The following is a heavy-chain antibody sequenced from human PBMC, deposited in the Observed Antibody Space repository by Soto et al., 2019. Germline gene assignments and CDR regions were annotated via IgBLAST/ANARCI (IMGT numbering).Heavy chain of an antibody. CDR3: ARALKGSWYDV. D-gene: IGHD6-13*01. CDR2: IWYDGSNK. Sequence: QVQLVESGGGVVQLGGPRGPSCPASGFTFSSYGMHWVRQAPGKGLEWGAVIWYDGSNKYYADSVKGRFTISRDNSKNTLYLQMNSLRAEDTAVYYCARALKGSWYDVWGQGTLVTVSS. CDR1: GFTFSSYG. J-gene: IGHJ4*02. V-gene: IGHV3-33*01.